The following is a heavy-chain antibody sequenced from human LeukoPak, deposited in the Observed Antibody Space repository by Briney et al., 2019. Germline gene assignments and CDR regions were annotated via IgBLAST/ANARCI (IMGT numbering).Heavy chain of an antibody. Sequence: ASVKVSCMASGYTFTSYAMHWVRQAPGQRLEWMGWINAGNGNTKYSQKLQGRVTMTRDTSISTAYMELSRLRSDDTAVYYCARVVVVPAADFDYWGQGTLVTVSS. CDR3: ARVVVVPAADFDY. CDR1: GYTFTSYA. D-gene: IGHD2-2*01. V-gene: IGHV1-3*01. J-gene: IGHJ4*02. CDR2: INAGNGNT.